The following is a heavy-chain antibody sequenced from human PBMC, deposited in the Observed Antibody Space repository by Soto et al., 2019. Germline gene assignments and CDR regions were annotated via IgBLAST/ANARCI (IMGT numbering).Heavy chain of an antibody. V-gene: IGHV1-3*01. J-gene: IGHJ4*02. CDR1: GYIFTNHA. CDR2: INAANGNT. CDR3: ARAPYGSGRYSSDYFDY. Sequence: ASVKVSCKASGYIFTNHAMHWVRQAPGQRLEWMGWINAANGNTKYSQKFQGRVTITTDTSASTAYMELSSLRSEDTAVYYCARAPYGSGRYSSDYFDYWGQGTLVTVSS. D-gene: IGHD3-10*01.